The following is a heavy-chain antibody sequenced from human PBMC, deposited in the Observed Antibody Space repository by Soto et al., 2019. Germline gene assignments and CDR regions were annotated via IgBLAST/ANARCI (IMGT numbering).Heavy chain of an antibody. J-gene: IGHJ6*02. CDR3: ARGLGGRMDD. CDR2: IIPILGET. Sequence: QVQLVQSGAEVKKPGSSVRVSCKASGTIFSSYTISWVRQAPGQGLEWMGRIIPILGETNSAQKFQGRVTLXTDKATNTAYTELNSLRLEDTALYCCARGLGGRMDDWGQGTTVTVSS. V-gene: IGHV1-69*08. D-gene: IGHD3-16*01. CDR1: GTIFSSYT.